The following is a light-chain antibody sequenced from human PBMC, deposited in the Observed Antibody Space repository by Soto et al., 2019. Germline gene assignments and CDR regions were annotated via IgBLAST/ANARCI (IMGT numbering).Light chain of an antibody. J-gene: IGLJ1*01. CDR3: AAWDDSLHVYF. CDR2: ENS. Sequence: QSVLTQPPSVSGAPGQRVTISCAGSDSNIGAGSDVHWYQHLPGTAPKLLIYENSNRPSGVPDRFSGSKSGTSASLAITGVQSEDGADYYCAAWDDSLHVYFFGTGTKLTVL. CDR1: DSNIGAGSD. V-gene: IGLV1-40*01.